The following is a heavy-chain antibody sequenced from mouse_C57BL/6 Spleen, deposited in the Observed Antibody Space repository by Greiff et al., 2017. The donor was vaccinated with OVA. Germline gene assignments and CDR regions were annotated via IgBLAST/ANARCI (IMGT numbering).Heavy chain of an antibody. V-gene: IGHV5-9-1*02. CDR3: TREAYYYGSSPYYYAMDY. Sequence: EVQRVESGEGLVKPGGSLKLSCAASGFTFSSYAMSWVRQTPEKRLEWVAYISSGGDYIYYADTVKGRFTISRDNARNTLYLQMSSLKSEDTAMYYCTREAYYYGSSPYYYAMDYWGQGTSVTVSS. CDR1: GFTFSSYA. D-gene: IGHD1-1*01. J-gene: IGHJ4*01. CDR2: ISSGGDYI.